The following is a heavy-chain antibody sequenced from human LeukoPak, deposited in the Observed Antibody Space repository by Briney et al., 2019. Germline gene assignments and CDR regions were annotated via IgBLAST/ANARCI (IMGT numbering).Heavy chain of an antibody. CDR1: GFTFSSYT. CDR3: ARLAGGSYSDY. D-gene: IGHD1-26*01. V-gene: IGHV3-64*01. J-gene: IGHJ4*02. Sequence: GGSLRLSCAASGFTFSSYTMNWVRQAPGKGLEYVSSISYNGGSTYYANSVKGRFTISRDNSKNTLYLQMGSLRAEDMAVYYCARLAGGSYSDYWGQGTLVTVSS. CDR2: ISYNGGST.